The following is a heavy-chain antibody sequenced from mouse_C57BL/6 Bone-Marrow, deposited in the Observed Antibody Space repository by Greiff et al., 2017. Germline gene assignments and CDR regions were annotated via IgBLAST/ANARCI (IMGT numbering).Heavy chain of an antibody. CDR1: GFTFSDYG. CDR3: ARQALYDFYWYFDV. Sequence: EVQRVESGGGLVQPGGSLKLSCAASGFTFSDYGMAWVRQAPRKGPEWVAFISNLAYSIYYADTVTGRFTISRENAKNTLDLEMSSLRSEDTAMYYCARQALYDFYWYFDVWGTGTTVTVSS. J-gene: IGHJ1*03. CDR2: ISNLAYSI. V-gene: IGHV5-15*01. D-gene: IGHD2-3*01.